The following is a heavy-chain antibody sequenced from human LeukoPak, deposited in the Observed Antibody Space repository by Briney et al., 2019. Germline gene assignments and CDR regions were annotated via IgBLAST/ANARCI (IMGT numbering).Heavy chain of an antibody. Sequence: ASVKVSRKASGYTFTGYYMHWVRQAPGQGLEWMGYIITYNGNTNYAQKLQGRVTMTTDTSTSTAYMELRSLRSDDTAVYYCARDTKRSRARWENLGFDPWGQGTLVTVSS. D-gene: IGHD1-26*01. CDR1: GYTFTGYY. V-gene: IGHV1-18*04. CDR3: ARDTKRSRARWENLGFDP. CDR2: IITYNGNT. J-gene: IGHJ5*02.